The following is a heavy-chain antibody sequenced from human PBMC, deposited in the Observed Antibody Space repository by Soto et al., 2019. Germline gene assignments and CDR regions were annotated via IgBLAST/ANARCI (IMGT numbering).Heavy chain of an antibody. CDR1: GYTFTSYG. V-gene: IGHV1-18*04. Sequence: QVQLVQSGAEVKKPGASVKVSCKASGYTFTSYGISWVRQAPGQGLEWMAWISAYDGDTDYAQSLQGRVTMTTDTSTRTAYMELRSLRSDDTAVYYCARDRPYSGGWEPIDYWGQGSLVTVSS. D-gene: IGHD6-19*01. CDR2: ISAYDGDT. J-gene: IGHJ4*02. CDR3: ARDRPYSGGWEPIDY.